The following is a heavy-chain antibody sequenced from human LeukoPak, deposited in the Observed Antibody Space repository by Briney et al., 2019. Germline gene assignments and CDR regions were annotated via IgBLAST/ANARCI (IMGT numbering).Heavy chain of an antibody. V-gene: IGHV3-30*18. CDR1: GFTFSSYG. Sequence: PGGSLRLSCAASGFTFSSYGMHWVRKAPGKGLEWVAVISYDGRNIHYPDSVKGRFTISRDISTDTLWLQMDSLRTEDTAVYYCAKGPLRGTAAAIDYWGQGTLVTVSS. CDR2: ISYDGRNI. J-gene: IGHJ4*02. D-gene: IGHD2-2*01. CDR3: AKGPLRGTAAAIDY.